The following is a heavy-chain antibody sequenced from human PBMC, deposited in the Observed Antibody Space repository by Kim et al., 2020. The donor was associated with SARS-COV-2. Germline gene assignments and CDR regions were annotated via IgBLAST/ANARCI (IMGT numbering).Heavy chain of an antibody. V-gene: IGHV3-30*18. J-gene: IGHJ4*02. CDR1: GFTFGNYG. D-gene: IGHD6-19*01. CDR2: ISWDGRET. Sequence: GGSLRLSCAASGFTFGNYGMSWVRQAPGKGLEWVAGISWDGRETGYADSVKGRFTISRDKSEHTLFLQMNSLRAEDTAVYYCAKVDKILAVGGIGHYWGQRPLVPVLS. CDR3: AKVDKILAVGGIGHY.